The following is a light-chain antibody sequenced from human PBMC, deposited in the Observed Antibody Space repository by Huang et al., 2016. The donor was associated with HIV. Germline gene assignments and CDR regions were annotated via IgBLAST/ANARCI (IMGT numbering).Light chain of an antibody. CDR1: QSVLSSSNNKNS. CDR3: QQYYSTPYT. V-gene: IGKV4-1*01. J-gene: IGKJ2*01. Sequence: DIVMTQSPDSLAVSLGERATINCKSRQSVLSSSNNKNSLAWYEQKPGQPPKLLIYWASTRESGVPDRFSGSGSGTDFTLTISSLQAEDVAVYYCQQYYSTPYTFGQGTKLEIK. CDR2: WAS.